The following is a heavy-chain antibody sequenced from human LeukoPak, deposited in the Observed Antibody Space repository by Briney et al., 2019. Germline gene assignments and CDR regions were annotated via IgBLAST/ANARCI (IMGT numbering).Heavy chain of an antibody. J-gene: IGHJ4*02. CDR3: ARQDYGGNRLFDY. D-gene: IGHD4-23*01. Sequence: PSETLSLTCTVSGDSISSSGYYWGWIRQPPGKGLEWIGSIYYSGSTYYNPSLKSRVTISVDTSKNQFSLKLSSVTAADTAVYYCARQDYGGNRLFDYWGQGTLVTVSS. CDR2: IYYSGST. V-gene: IGHV4-39*01. CDR1: GDSISSSGYY.